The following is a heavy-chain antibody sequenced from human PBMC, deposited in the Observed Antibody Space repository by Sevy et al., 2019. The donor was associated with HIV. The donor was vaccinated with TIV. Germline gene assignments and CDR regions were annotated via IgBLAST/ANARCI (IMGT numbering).Heavy chain of an antibody. Sequence: ETLSLTCTVSGGSITSLYWNWIRQPPGKGLEWIANIYYNGHINYNPSLKSRVTLSLDTSRNQFSLRLSYVTAADTAMYYCAGENAWGRGYSWGQGTLVTVSS. J-gene: IGHJ4*02. D-gene: IGHD1-26*01. V-gene: IGHV4-59*08. CDR3: AGENAWGRGYS. CDR2: IYYNGHI. CDR1: GGSITSLY.